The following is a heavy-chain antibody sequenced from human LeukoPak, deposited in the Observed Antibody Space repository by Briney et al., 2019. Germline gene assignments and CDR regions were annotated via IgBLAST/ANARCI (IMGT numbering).Heavy chain of an antibody. CDR3: VKVSGYVSGGGGAFDI. V-gene: IGHV3-74*01. CDR1: GFTFSSYW. CDR2: INSDGSST. D-gene: IGHD3-10*01. Sequence: GGSLRLSCAASGFTFSSYWMHWVRQAPGKGLVWVSRINSDGSSTSYADSVKGRFTISRDKSKNTLYLQMSSLRVEDTAVYYCVKVSGYVSGGGGAFDIWGQGTIVTVSS. J-gene: IGHJ3*02.